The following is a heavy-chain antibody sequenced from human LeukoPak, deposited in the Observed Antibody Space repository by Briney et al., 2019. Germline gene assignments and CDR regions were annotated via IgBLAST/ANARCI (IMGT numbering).Heavy chain of an antibody. CDR2: IKQDGSEM. J-gene: IGHJ3*02. CDR1: GFTFSSYW. CDR3: ARVFSLAVNDGFDM. V-gene: IGHV3-7*03. Sequence: QPGGSLRLSCAASGFTFSSYWMSWVRQAPGKGPEWVANIKQDGSEMYYVDSVKGRFTISRDNAKNSVSLQMNSLRAEDTAVYYCARVFSLAVNDGFDMWGQGTKVTVSS. D-gene: IGHD3-9*01.